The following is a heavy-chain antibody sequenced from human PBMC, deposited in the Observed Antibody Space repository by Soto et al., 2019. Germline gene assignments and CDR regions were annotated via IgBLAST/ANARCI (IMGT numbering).Heavy chain of an antibody. V-gene: IGHV1-2*04. J-gene: IGHJ4*02. CDR3: ASTRIQLWPPDY. Sequence: ASVKVSCKASGYTFTGPYIQWVRQAPGQGLEWMGWISPKTGETKYAQKFQGWVTITRDTSINTAYMEVNRLKSNDSAVYYCASTRIQLWPPDYWGRG. CDR1: GYTFTGPY. D-gene: IGHD3-16*01. CDR2: ISPKTGET.